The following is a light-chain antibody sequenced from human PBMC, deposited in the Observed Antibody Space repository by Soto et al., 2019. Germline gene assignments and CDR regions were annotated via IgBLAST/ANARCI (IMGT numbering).Light chain of an antibody. J-gene: IGKJ4*01. V-gene: IGKV1-39*01. Sequence: DIQMTQSPPSLSASVGDRVTITCRARQSIGSSLNWYQQKPGKAPDLLIYAASTLQSGVPSRFSGSGSGTDFALTIDSLQPEDFATYYCQQSYHTPTFGGGTKVELK. CDR1: QSIGSS. CDR3: QQSYHTPT. CDR2: AAS.